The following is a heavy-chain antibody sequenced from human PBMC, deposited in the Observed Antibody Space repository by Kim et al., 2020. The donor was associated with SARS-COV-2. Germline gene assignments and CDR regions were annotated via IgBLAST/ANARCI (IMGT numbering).Heavy chain of an antibody. V-gene: IGHV4-39*01. Sequence: SETLSLTCTVSGGFISNNSYYWDWIRQAPGKGLEWIGRIFYSGKTSYNPSLRSRVTISVDTSKNQFSLQLSSVTAADTAGYYCAALKRQLVRLSFDDWGRESLLILST. D-gene: IGHD2-2*01. CDR1: GGFISNNSYY. CDR2: IFYSGKT. J-gene: IGHJ4*02. CDR3: AALKRQLVRLSFDD.